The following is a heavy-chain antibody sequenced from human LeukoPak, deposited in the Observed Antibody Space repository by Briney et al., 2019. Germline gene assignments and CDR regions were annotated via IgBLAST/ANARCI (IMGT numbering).Heavy chain of an antibody. CDR1: GGTFSSYS. V-gene: IGHV1-69*04. CDR2: IIPILGIA. D-gene: IGHD6-13*01. J-gene: IGHJ4*02. CDR3: ARDGAAAAGTLDY. Sequence: SVKVSCKASGGTFSSYSIRWGRQAPGQRLEWMVRIIPILGIANYAQKFQGRVTITADQSTSTAYMELSSLRSEDTAVYYCARDGAAAAGTLDYWGQGTLVTVSS.